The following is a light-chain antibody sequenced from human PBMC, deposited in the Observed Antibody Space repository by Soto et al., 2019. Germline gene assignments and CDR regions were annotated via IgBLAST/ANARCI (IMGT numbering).Light chain of an antibody. CDR2: DAS. CDR1: QGISSA. J-gene: IGKJ3*01. V-gene: IGKV1D-13*01. Sequence: AIKLNQSPSSLSASVGDRVTINCRASQGISSALAWYQQKPGKAPKLLIYDASSLESGVPSRFSGSGSGTDFTLTISSLQPEDFATYYCQQFNNLFTFGPGTKVDIK. CDR3: QQFNNLFT.